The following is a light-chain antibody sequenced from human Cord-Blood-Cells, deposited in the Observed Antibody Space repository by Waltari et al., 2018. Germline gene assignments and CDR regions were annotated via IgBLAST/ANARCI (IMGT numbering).Light chain of an antibody. CDR2: GAS. V-gene: IGKV3-15*01. CDR3: QQCNNWPPWT. CDR1: QSVNSN. J-gene: IGKJ1*01. Sequence: EIVMTQSPATLSVSPGERATLSCRASQSVNSNLAWYQQKPGQAPRLLIYGASTRATGIPARFSGSGSGTEFTLTISSLQSEDFAVYYCQQCNNWPPWTFGQGTKVEIK.